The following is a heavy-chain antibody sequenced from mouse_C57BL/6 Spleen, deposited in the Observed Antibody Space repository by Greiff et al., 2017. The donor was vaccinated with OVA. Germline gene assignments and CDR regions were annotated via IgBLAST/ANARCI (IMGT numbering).Heavy chain of an antibody. V-gene: IGHV1-18*01. D-gene: IGHD2-4*01. CDR3: ARLGDYGRFDY. Sequence: VQLKESGPELVKPGASVKIPCKASGYTFTDYNMDWVKQSHGKSLEWIGDINPNNGGTIYNQKFKGKATLTVDKSYSTAYMELRSLTSEDTAVYYCARLGDYGRFDYWGQGTTLTVSS. J-gene: IGHJ2*01. CDR2: INPNNGGT. CDR1: GYTFTDYN.